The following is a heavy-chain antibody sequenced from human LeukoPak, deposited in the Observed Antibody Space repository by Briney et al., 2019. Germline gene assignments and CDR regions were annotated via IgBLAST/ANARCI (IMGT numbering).Heavy chain of an antibody. Sequence: PGGSLRLSCVGSGFTFCSHDMSWVRQAPEKGLEFVSGIYENGGTTYYADSVKGRFSISRDNSKNTLYLQMDSLRGEDTAVYYCAKDFRIGYSAHFDYWGQGALVTVSS. CDR1: GFTFCSHD. J-gene: IGHJ4*02. V-gene: IGHV3-23*01. CDR3: AKDFRIGYSAHFDY. D-gene: IGHD2-21*01. CDR2: IYENGGTT.